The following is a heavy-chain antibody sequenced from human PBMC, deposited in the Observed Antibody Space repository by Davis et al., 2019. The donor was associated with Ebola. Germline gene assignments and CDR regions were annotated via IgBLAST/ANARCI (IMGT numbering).Heavy chain of an antibody. J-gene: IGHJ4*02. CDR2: IYTGGYM. V-gene: IGHV3-53*01. CDR1: GFTFSSYA. D-gene: IGHD6-13*01. CDR3: AREKGPQLALFDY. Sequence: GESLKISCAASGFTFSSYAMSWVRQAPGKGLEWVSFIYTGGYMSYADSVKGRFIISRDNSQNTLYLQMNSVTAEDTAVYYCAREKGPQLALFDYWGQGTLVTVSS.